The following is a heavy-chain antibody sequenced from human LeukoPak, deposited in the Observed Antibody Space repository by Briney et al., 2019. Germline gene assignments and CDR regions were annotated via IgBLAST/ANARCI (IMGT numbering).Heavy chain of an antibody. J-gene: IGHJ4*02. CDR2: ISYDGSNK. D-gene: IGHD6-19*01. CDR1: GFTFSSYW. CDR3: AKDLRSGWYFDY. V-gene: IGHV3-30*18. Sequence: GGSLRLSCAASGFTFSSYWMSWVRQAPGKGLEWVAVISYDGSNKYYADSVKGRFTISRDNSKNTLYLQMNSLRAEDTAVYYCAKDLRSGWYFDYWGQGTLVTVSS.